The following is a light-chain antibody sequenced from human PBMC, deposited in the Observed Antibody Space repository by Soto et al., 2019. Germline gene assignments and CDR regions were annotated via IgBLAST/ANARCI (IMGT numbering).Light chain of an antibody. Sequence: QSALTQPASVSGSPGQSITISCTGTSSDVGSYNLVSWYQQHPGKAPKLMIFEVSKRPSGLSNRFSASKSGNTASLTISGLQAEDEAHYYCCSYARSSTYVFGTGTKLTVL. CDR3: CSYARSSTYV. CDR2: EVS. V-gene: IGLV2-23*02. CDR1: SSDVGSYNL. J-gene: IGLJ1*01.